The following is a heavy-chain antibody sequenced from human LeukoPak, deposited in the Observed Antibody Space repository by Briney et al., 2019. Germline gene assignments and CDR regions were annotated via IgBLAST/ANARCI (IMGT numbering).Heavy chain of an antibody. Sequence: GGSLRLSCEASGFSFADHYMSWIRQAPGKGLEWVSYMSNSGSIIYYADSVKGRFTISRDNTKTFLYLQMNSLRDEDTAVYYCARLGFGEYYFYYYMDAWGKGTAVTVSS. CDR2: MSNSGSII. J-gene: IGHJ6*03. V-gene: IGHV3-11*01. CDR3: ARLGFGEYYFYYYMDA. CDR1: GFSFADHY. D-gene: IGHD3-10*01.